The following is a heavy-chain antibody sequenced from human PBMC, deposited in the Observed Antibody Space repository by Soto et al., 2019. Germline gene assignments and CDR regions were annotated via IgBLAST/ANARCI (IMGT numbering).Heavy chain of an antibody. CDR1: GLTFSNYA. CDR2: ISYDGTNR. CDR3: ARESSSTVTTGGGGSAKDY. D-gene: IGHD4-17*01. Sequence: QVHLVESGGGVGQPERSLRLSCAASGLTFSNYAMHWVRQAPGKGLEWVAFISYDGTNRCYPDSVKGRFTISRDNTKNTLYLQMNSLKTEDTAVYYCARESSSTVTTGGGGSAKDYWGQGTLVTVSS. V-gene: IGHV3-30-3*01. J-gene: IGHJ4*02.